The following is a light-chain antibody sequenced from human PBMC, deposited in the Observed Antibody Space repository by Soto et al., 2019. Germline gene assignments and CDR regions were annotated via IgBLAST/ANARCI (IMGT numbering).Light chain of an antibody. CDR2: EVT. J-gene: IGLJ1*01. V-gene: IGLV2-14*01. Sequence: QSVLTQPASVSGSPGQSITISCTGTSSDIGSYDYVSWYQQHPGKAPNLIIYEVTDRPSGVSNRFSGSKSGNTASLTISGLQAGDEADYYCSSFTSTSTRLFGSGTKV. CDR3: SSFTSTSTRL. CDR1: SSDIGSYDY.